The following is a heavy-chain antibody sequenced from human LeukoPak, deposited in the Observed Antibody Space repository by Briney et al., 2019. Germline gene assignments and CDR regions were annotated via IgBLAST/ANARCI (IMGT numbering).Heavy chain of an antibody. Sequence: SETLSLTCTVSGGSISSGGYSWSWIRQHPGKGLEWIGYIYYSGSTNYNPSLKSRVTISVDTSKNQFSLKLSSVTAADTAVYYCARHPLDIVVVVAATRDAFDIWGQGTMVTVSS. J-gene: IGHJ3*02. CDR3: ARHPLDIVVVVAATRDAFDI. D-gene: IGHD2-15*01. CDR2: IYYSGST. V-gene: IGHV4-61*08. CDR1: GGSISSGGYS.